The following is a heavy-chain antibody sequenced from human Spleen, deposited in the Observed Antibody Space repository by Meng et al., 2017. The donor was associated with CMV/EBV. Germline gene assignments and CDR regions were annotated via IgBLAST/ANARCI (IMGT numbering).Heavy chain of an antibody. V-gene: IGHV3-30*02. CDR1: GFSFSSYG. D-gene: IGHD2/OR15-2a*01. CDR2: IHFDGSNE. Sequence: GGSLRRSCAASGFSFSSYGMHWVRQSPGKGLEWVAFIHFDGSNEKYGEALRGRFTISRDNSKKTVNLQMNSLRIEDTALYYCAREANFLNERDWFDPWGQGTLVTVSS. J-gene: IGHJ5*02. CDR3: AREANFLNERDWFDP.